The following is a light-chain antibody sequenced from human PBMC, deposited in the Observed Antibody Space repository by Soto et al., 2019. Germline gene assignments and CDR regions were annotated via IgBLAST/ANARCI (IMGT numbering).Light chain of an antibody. CDR3: LLSYSGASGV. CDR1: TGAVTSGHY. V-gene: IGLV7-46*01. Sequence: QAVVTQEPSLTVSPGGTVTLTCGSSTGAVTSGHYPYWFQQKPGQAPRTLIYDTSNKHSWTPARFSGSLLGGKAALTLSGAQPEDEAEYYCLLSYSGASGVFGGGTKVTV. CDR2: DTS. J-gene: IGLJ3*02.